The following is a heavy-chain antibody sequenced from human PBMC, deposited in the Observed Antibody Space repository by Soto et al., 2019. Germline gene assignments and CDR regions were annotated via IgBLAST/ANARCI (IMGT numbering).Heavy chain of an antibody. CDR1: GASIYNGGYF. V-gene: IGHV4-30-4*01. J-gene: IGHJ4*02. Sequence: QVQLQESGPGLVRPSQTLSLTCSVSGASIYNGGYFWSWIRQSPGKGLEWIGHIHNSGSPYNHPSLKTPVPIPADTSRNQYSLALTSATAADTAMYYCARLSTTEKVDSWAQGILVTVSS. CDR2: IHNSGSP. CDR3: ARLSTTEKVDS.